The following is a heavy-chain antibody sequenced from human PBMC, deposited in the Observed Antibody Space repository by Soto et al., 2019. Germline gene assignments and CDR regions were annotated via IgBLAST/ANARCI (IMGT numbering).Heavy chain of an antibody. CDR3: ARPWGQLSTYYYGMDT. J-gene: IGHJ6*02. V-gene: IGHV3-30*09. D-gene: IGHD3-16*01. CDR1: GFTFRNYA. CDR2: ISYDGDNK. Sequence: QPVGSLRLSCAASGFTFRNYAMHWVRQAPGKGLEWVATISYDGDNKYYTDSVKGPFAISRDNPKNTLYLQMNSLRPEDTAVYYCARPWGQLSTYYYGMDTWGQGTTVTVSS.